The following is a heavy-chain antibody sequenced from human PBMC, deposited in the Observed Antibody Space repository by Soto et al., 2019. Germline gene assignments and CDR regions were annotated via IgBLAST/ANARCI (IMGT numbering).Heavy chain of an antibody. V-gene: IGHV1-18*01. Sequence: QGHLVQSGAEVKKPGASVKVSCKGSGYAFTTYGITWVRQAPAQGLEWMGWISAHNGNTNYAQKLQGRVTVTRDTSTSTAYMELRSLRSDDTAVYYCARGRYGDYWGQGALVTVSS. D-gene: IGHD1-1*01. CDR2: ISAHNGNT. CDR1: GYAFTTYG. J-gene: IGHJ4*02. CDR3: ARGRYGDY.